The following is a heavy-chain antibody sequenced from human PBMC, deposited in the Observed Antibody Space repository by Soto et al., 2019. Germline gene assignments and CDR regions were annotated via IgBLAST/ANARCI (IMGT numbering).Heavy chain of an antibody. Sequence: EVQLVESGGGLVQPGGSLRLSCVASGLTFSSYRMHWVRQDPGKGLVWVSRIDSDGSSTIYADSVKCRFTISRDNAWNTLYLQMNRLRAEDTATYYCVREWTTVTIFHESYYGLDVWGQGTTVTVSS. D-gene: IGHD4-17*01. CDR2: IDSDGSST. CDR1: GLTFSSYR. J-gene: IGHJ6*02. V-gene: IGHV3-74*01. CDR3: VREWTTVTIFHESYYGLDV.